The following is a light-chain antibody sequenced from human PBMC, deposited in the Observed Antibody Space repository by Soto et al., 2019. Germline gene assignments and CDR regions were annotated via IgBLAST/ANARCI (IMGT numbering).Light chain of an antibody. CDR3: ASYTGSSTLV. CDR2: EVR. CDR1: SNDVGGYNY. J-gene: IGLJ2*01. V-gene: IGLV2-14*01. Sequence: QSALAQPASVSGSPGQSITISCTGTSNDVGGYNYVCWYQRIPGKAPKLMIYEVRKRPSGISSRFSGSKSGNTASLTISGLQAEDEADYYCASYTGSSTLVFGAGTKVTVL.